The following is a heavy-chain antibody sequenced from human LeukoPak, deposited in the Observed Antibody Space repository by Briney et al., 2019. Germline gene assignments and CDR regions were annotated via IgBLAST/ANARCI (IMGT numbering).Heavy chain of an antibody. CDR1: EFTFSSYW. V-gene: IGHV3-74*01. CDR3: AGKTSGAVPII. Sequence: GGSLRLSCAASEFTFSSYWMHRVRHAPGKGLVWVSRINNDGSGTIYADSVKGRFTISRDNAKNTLYLQMNNLRDEDTAVYYCAGKTSGAVPIIWGQGTLVTVSS. CDR2: INNDGSGT. J-gene: IGHJ4*02. D-gene: IGHD3-10*01.